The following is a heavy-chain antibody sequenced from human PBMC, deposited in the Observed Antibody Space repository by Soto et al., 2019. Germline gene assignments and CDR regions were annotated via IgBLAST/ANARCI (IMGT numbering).Heavy chain of an antibody. D-gene: IGHD3-3*01. V-gene: IGHV3-30*18. Sequence: MQLVESGGGVVQTGRSLRLSCTASGFTFRNYGMHWVRQAPGKGPAWVGVISKEGNTLNSDSVKGRFTISRDNSRNTLFLQMNNLRPEDTAVYYCTKDNGDGVDFWSGSPYHNYYGLDVWGQGTTVTVSS. CDR2: ISKEGNT. J-gene: IGHJ6*02. CDR1: GFTFRNYG. CDR3: TKDNGDGVDFWSGSPYHNYYGLDV.